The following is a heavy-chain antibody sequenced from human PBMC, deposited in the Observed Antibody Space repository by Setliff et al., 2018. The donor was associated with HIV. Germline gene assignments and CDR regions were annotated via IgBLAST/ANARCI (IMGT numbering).Heavy chain of an antibody. CDR1: GYTFTQYP. J-gene: IGHJ5*02. CDR3: ARSRLGSWFDP. V-gene: IGHV1-3*01. CDR2: INAGNGNT. Sequence: GASVKVSCKASGYTFTQYPMHWVRQAPGQRPEWMGWINAGNGNTKYSQKFQGRVTITRDTSASTAYMELSSLRSEDTAVYYCARSRLGSWFDPWGQGTLVTVSS. D-gene: IGHD7-27*01.